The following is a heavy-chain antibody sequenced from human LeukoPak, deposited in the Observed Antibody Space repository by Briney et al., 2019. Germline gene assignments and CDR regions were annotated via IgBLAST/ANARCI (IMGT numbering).Heavy chain of an antibody. CDR3: AKTAARAYGSYYYYMDV. CDR1: GFTFSSYA. V-gene: IGHV3-23*01. CDR2: ISGSGGST. D-gene: IGHD3-10*01. J-gene: IGHJ6*03. Sequence: GGSLRLSCAASGFTFSSYAMSWVRQAPGKALEWVSAISGSGGSTYYADSVKGRFTISRDNSKNTLYLQMNSLRAEDTAVYYCAKTAARAYGSYYYYMDVWGKGTTVTVSS.